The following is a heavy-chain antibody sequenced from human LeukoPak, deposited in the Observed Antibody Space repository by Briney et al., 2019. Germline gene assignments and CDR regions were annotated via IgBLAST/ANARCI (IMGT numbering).Heavy chain of an antibody. CDR2: SGST. D-gene: IGHD3-22*01. Sequence: PSETLSLTCTVSGGSISSYYWSWIRQPPGKGLEWIGYSGSTNYNPSLKSRVTISVDTSKNQFSLKLSSVTAADTAVYYCARVSTYYYDSSGYYFDYWGQGTLVTVSS. CDR3: ARVSTYYYDSSGYYFDY. CDR1: GGSISSYY. V-gene: IGHV4-59*12. J-gene: IGHJ4*02.